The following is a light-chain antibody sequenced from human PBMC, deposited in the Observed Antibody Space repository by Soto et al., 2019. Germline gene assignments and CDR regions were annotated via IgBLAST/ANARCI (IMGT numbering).Light chain of an antibody. CDR2: DAS. CDR1: QSISDR. Sequence: DIQMPLSPTPLSASLGDRFTITCRASQSISDRLAWYQRKPGKAPKLLIFDASSLESGVPSRFSGSGPGTDFTLTISSLQPEDFATYYCQQCYSTPVTFAQGTRLEIK. J-gene: IGKJ5*01. V-gene: IGKV1-5*01. CDR3: QQCYSTPVT.